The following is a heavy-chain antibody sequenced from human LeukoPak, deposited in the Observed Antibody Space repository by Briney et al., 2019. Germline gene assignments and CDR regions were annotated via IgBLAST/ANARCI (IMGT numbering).Heavy chain of an antibody. V-gene: IGHV4-38-2*01. CDR1: GYSISSGYY. D-gene: IGHD3-3*01. J-gene: IGHJ5*02. CDR3: ARLMDDFWSGYFTTFDP. CDR2: IYHSGST. Sequence: SETLSLTCAVSGYSISSGYYWGWIRPPPGKGLAWIGSIYHSGSTYYNPSLKSRVTISVDTSKNQFSLKLSSVTAADTAVYYCARLMDDFWSGYFTTFDPWGQGTLVTVSS.